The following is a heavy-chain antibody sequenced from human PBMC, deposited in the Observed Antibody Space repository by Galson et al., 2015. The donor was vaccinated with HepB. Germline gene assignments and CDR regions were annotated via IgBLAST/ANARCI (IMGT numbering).Heavy chain of an antibody. D-gene: IGHD6-13*01. CDR2: ISANNGNT. V-gene: IGHV1-18*04. Sequence: SVKVSCKASGYSFTKYGINWVRQAPGQGLEWMGWISANNGNTYDAQKFQGRVTMTADTSTTTVYMELRSLRSDDTAVYYCARGPQHDSWGQGTLVTVSS. J-gene: IGHJ4*02. CDR1: GYSFTKYG. CDR3: ARGPQHDS.